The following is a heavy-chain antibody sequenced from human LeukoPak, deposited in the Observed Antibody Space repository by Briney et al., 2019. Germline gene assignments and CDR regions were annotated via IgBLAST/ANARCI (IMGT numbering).Heavy chain of an antibody. CDR1: GFTLSNYW. CDR3: AKDQGRGYCSGGSCYQDDY. Sequence: GGSLRLSCAASGFTLSNYWMHWVRQAPGKGLVWVSRINSDGINTSYADSVKGRFTISRDNAKNTLNLQMNSLRAEDTAVYYCAKDQGRGYCSGGSCYQDDYWGQGTLVTVSS. V-gene: IGHV3-74*01. D-gene: IGHD2-15*01. CDR2: INSDGINT. J-gene: IGHJ4*02.